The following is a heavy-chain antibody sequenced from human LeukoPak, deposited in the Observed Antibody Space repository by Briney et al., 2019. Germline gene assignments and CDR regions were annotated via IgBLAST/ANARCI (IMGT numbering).Heavy chain of an antibody. V-gene: IGHV1-8*01. Sequence: GASVKVSCKASGYTFTSYDINWVRQATGQGLEWMGWMNPNSGNTGYAQKFQGRVTMTRNTSISTACMELSSLRSEDTAVYYCARSHCSGGSCYSGTYYYMDVWGKGTTVTVSS. CDR3: ARSHCSGGSCYSGTYYYMDV. CDR2: MNPNSGNT. CDR1: GYTFTSYD. D-gene: IGHD2-15*01. J-gene: IGHJ6*03.